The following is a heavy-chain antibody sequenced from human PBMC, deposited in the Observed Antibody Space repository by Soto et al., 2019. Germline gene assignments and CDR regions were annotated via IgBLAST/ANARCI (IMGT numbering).Heavy chain of an antibody. CDR2: IIPILDIT. CDR3: ARPTSTGTTSGYYFEY. V-gene: IGHV1-69*02. D-gene: IGHD1-7*01. J-gene: IGHJ4*02. Sequence: QVQLVQSGAEVKKPGSSVKVSCKASGGTFSSYPISWVRQAPGQGLEWMGRIIPILDITDYAQRFQGRVTITADKSTSTAYMELSSLSSDDTAVYYCARPTSTGTTSGYYFEYWGQGTLVTVSS. CDR1: GGTFSSYP.